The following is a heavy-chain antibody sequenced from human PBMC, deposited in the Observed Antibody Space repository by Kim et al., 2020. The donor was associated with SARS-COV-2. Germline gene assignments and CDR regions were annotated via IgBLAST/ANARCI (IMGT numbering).Heavy chain of an antibody. CDR3: ARVTMVRGVIVGMDV. CDR2: IYYSGST. V-gene: IGHV4-39*07. Sequence: SETLSLTCTVSGGSISSSSYYWGWIRQPPGKGLEWIGSIYYSGSTYYNPSLKSRVTISVDTSKNQFSLKLSSVTAADTAVYYCARVTMVRGVIVGMDVWGQGTTVTVSS. CDR1: GGSISSSSYY. J-gene: IGHJ6*02. D-gene: IGHD3-10*01.